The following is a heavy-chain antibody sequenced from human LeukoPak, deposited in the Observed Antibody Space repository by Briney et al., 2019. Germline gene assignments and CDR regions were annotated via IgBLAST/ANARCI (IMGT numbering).Heavy chain of an antibody. CDR2: INPNSGGT. CDR3: AREGRITGTIGAFDI. CDR1: GYTFTGYY. J-gene: IGHJ3*02. Sequence: ASVKVSCKASGYTFTGYYMRWVRQAPGQGLEWMGWINPNSGGTNYAQKFQGRVTMTRDTSISTAYMELSRLRSDDTAVYYCAREGRITGTIGAFDIWGQGTMVTVSS. V-gene: IGHV1-2*02. D-gene: IGHD1-7*01.